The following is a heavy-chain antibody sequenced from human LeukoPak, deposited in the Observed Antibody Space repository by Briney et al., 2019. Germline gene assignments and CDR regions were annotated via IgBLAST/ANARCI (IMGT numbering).Heavy chain of an antibody. CDR2: MNPNSGNT. CDR3: ARGYDILTGYNYYYYYYMDV. J-gene: IGHJ6*03. V-gene: IGHV1-8*03. CDR1: GYTFTSYD. Sequence: ASVKVSYKASGYTFTSYDINWVRQATGQGLEWMGWMNPNSGNTGYAQKFQGRVTITRNTSISTAYMELSSLRSEDTAVYYCARGYDILTGYNYYYYYYMDVWGKGTTVTVSS. D-gene: IGHD3-9*01.